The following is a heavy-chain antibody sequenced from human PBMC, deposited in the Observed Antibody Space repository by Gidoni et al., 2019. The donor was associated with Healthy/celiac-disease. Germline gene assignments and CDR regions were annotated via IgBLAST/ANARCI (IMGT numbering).Heavy chain of an antibody. CDR3: AKDTTYSGRDGIFDY. V-gene: IGHV3-23*01. D-gene: IGHD3-10*01. CDR1: GGTVSSYA. Sequence: EVQLSESGGGLVQHGGSLRLSCAAAGGTVSSYAMSWVRQAPGKGLEWVSAISGIGCSTYYADSVKGRFTLSRYNSKNTLYLQMNGLRAEDTAVYYCAKDTTYSGRDGIFDYWGQGTLFTVSS. J-gene: IGHJ4*02. CDR2: ISGIGCST.